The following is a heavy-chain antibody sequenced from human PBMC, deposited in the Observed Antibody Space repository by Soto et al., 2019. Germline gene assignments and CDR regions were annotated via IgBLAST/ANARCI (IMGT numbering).Heavy chain of an antibody. CDR1: GGSLGSYY. CDR3: ARGAMFWFDP. V-gene: IGHV4-59*01. Sequence: QVQLQESGPGLVKPSETLSLTCSVAGGSLGSYYWGWIRQSPGKGLEWIAYIYDSGTTIYKPSLKSRATISVDTSKNQFSLNLTSVNAADKAVYCCARGAMFWFDPWGQGTLVSVSS. D-gene: IGHD3-10*02. CDR2: IYDSGTT. J-gene: IGHJ5*02.